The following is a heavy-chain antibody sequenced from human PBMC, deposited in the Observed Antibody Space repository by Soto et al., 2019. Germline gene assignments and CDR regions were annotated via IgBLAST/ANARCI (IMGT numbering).Heavy chain of an antibody. CDR1: GFTFNNYS. CDR3: AKGESGVSARDFDP. D-gene: IGHD2-15*01. Sequence: DVQLLESGGDLAQPGGSLRLSCEASGFTFNNYSIAWVRQAPGKGLEWVSGITSSGAAYYADSVKGRVTISRDNSKNTLYLQMNSLRAEDTGVYYCAKGESGVSARDFDPWGQGTLVTVSS. V-gene: IGHV3-23*01. CDR2: ITSSGAA. J-gene: IGHJ5*02.